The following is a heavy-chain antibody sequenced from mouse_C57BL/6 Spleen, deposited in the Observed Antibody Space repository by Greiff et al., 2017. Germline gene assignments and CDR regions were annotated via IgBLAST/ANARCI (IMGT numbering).Heavy chain of an antibody. CDR3: ARGGPSVYYGSSYEGY. V-gene: IGHV1-56*01. CDR2: IFPGSGST. CDR1: GYTFTSHW. D-gene: IGHD1-1*01. J-gene: IGHJ2*01. Sequence: QVQLQQSGPELVRPGASVKISCKAPGYTFTSHWMQWVRQRPGQGLEWIGEIFPGSGSTYYNEKFKGKATLTVDTSSSTAYMQLSSLTSEDSAVYFGARGGPSVYYGSSYEGYWGQGTTLTVSS.